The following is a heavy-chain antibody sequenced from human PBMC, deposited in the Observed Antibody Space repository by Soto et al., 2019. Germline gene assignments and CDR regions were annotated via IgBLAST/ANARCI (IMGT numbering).Heavy chain of an antibody. Sequence: GESLKISCKGSGYTFTNYWIVWVRQMPGKGLEWXXXXYPGXSXXXXXXSFQGQVTISADKSITTTYMQWSSLKDSDTAIYYCAASIFYYGMDVWGQGTTVTVS. CDR1: GYTFTNYW. J-gene: IGHJ6*02. CDR2: XYPGXSXX. CDR3: AASIFYYGMDV. V-gene: IGHV5-51*01.